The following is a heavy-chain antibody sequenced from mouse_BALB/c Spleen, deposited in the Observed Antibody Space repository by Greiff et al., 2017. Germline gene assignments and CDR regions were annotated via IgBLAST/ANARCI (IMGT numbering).Heavy chain of an antibody. CDR2: ISSGGST. V-gene: IGHV5-6-5*01. CDR3: AREIYYDYDDPYWYFDV. Sequence: EVQVVESGGGLVKPGGSLKLSCAASGFTFSSYAMSWVRQTPEKRLEWVASISSGGSTYYPDSVKGRFTISRDNARNILYLQMSSLRSEDTAMYYCAREIYYDYDDPYWYFDVWGAGTTVTVSS. CDR1: GFTFSSYA. J-gene: IGHJ1*01. D-gene: IGHD2-4*01.